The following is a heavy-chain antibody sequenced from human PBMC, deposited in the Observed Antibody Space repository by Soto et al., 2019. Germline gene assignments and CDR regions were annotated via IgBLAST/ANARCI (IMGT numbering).Heavy chain of an antibody. D-gene: IGHD7-27*01. CDR3: AKAGELTNCFFDY. J-gene: IGHJ4*02. Sequence: EVQLLESGGDLVQPGGSLRLSCVASGFTFSSYVMSWARQAPGKGLEWVSSLSSSGANTYYADSVKGRFTISRDNSKNTLYLRMNSLRAEDTAEYCCAKAGELTNCFFDYWGLGTLVTVSS. V-gene: IGHV3-23*01. CDR1: GFTFSSYV. CDR2: LSSSGANT.